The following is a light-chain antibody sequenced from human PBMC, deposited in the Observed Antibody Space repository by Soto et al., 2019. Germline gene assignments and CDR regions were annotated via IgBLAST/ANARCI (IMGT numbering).Light chain of an antibody. CDR1: SSNIGAGFD. V-gene: IGLV1-40*01. Sequence: QSVLTQPPSVSGAPGQRVTISCTGTSSNIGAGFDVHWYQQLPGTAPKLLIYDNSNRPSGVPDRFSGSKSGTSASLAITGRQAEDGTDYYCQSYDSRLSAVVFGGGTKLTVL. CDR3: QSYDSRLSAVV. CDR2: DNS. J-gene: IGLJ2*01.